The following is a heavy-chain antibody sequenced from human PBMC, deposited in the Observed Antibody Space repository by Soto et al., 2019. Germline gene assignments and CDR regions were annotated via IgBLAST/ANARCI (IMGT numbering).Heavy chain of an antibody. CDR2: IYYSGST. V-gene: IGHV4-39*01. Sequence: PSETLSLTCTVSGGSISSSSYYWGWIRQPPGKGLEWIGSIYYSGSTYYNPSLKSRVTISVDTSKNQFPLKLSSVTAADTAVYYCARRVRYSYDRNGQYYFDYWGQGTLVTVSS. CDR1: GGSISSSSYY. D-gene: IGHD5-18*01. CDR3: ARRVRYSYDRNGQYYFDY. J-gene: IGHJ4*02.